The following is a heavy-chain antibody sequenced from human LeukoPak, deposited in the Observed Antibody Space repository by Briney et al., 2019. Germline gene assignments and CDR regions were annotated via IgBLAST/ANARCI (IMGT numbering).Heavy chain of an antibody. D-gene: IGHD6-19*01. CDR2: IYYSGST. J-gene: IGHJ6*02. CDR1: GGSISSYY. V-gene: IGHV4-59*08. Sequence: PSETLSLTCTVSGGSISSYYWSWIRQPPGKGLEWIGYIYYSGSTNYNPSLTSRVTISVDTSKNQFSLKLSSVTAADTAVYYCARHGSGWYLHHYYGMDVWGQGTTVTVSS. CDR3: ARHGSGWYLHHYYGMDV.